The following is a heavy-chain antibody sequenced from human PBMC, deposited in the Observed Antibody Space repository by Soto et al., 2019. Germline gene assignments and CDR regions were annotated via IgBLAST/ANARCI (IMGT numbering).Heavy chain of an antibody. V-gene: IGHV3-74*01. CDR1: GFTFSSYW. CDR3: AREYSSGWCLFDY. CDR2: INSDGSST. J-gene: IGHJ4*02. Sequence: GGSLRLSCAASGFTFSSYWMHWVRQAPGKGLVWVSRINSDGSSTSYADSVKGRFTISRDNAKNTLYLQMNSLRAEDTAVYYCAREYSSGWCLFDYWGQGTLVTVSS. D-gene: IGHD6-19*01.